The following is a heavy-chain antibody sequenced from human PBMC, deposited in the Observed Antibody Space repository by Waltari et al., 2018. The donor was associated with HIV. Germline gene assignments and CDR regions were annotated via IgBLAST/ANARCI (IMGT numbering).Heavy chain of an antibody. CDR1: GFTFSNYA. D-gene: IGHD3-22*01. V-gene: IGHV3-23*01. CDR2: ISGSGGGR. Sequence: EVHLLESGGGLVQPGGSLRLSCAASGFTFSNYAMNWVRQAPGKGLGWVSAISGSGGGRYYADSVKGRLTISRDNSKKTLYLQMNSLRAEDTAVYYCAKDYDSSGFYYFDYWGQGTLVTVSS. CDR3: AKDYDSSGFYYFDY. J-gene: IGHJ4*02.